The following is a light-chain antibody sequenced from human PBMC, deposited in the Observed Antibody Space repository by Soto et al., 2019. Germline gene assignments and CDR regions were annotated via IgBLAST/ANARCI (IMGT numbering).Light chain of an antibody. CDR3: SSYTSSSTANYV. V-gene: IGLV2-14*01. CDR2: DVS. Sequence: QSVLKQPASGSGAPGEAVTISCTGNSSDVVGYNYVSWYQQHPGKAPKLMIYDVSNRPSGVSNRFSGSKSGNTASLTISGLQAEDEADYYCSSYTSSSTANYVFGTGTKVTVL. CDR1: SSDVVGYNY. J-gene: IGLJ1*01.